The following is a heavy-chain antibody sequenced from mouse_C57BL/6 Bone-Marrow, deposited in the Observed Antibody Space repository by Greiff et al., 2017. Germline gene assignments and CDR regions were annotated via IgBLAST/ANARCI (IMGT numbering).Heavy chain of an antibody. V-gene: IGHV3-4*01. CDR1: GYSITNGNHW. D-gene: IGHD4-1*02. J-gene: IGHJ1*03. Sequence: EVQLVESGPALVKPSQTVSLTCTVTGYSITNGNHWWNWIRQVSGSKLEWIGYISPSGCPDSNPSLKRRISITRDTSKNQLFLQLNSVTTEDIATYYCEREPTGTKYFDVWGTGTTVTASS. CDR3: EREPTGTKYFDV. CDR2: ISPSGCP.